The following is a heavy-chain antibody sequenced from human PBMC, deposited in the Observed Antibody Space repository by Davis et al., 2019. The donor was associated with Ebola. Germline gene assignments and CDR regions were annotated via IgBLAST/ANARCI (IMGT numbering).Heavy chain of an antibody. CDR1: GFTFSNYG. J-gene: IGHJ4*02. V-gene: IGHV3-23*01. CDR2: ISDSGGST. Sequence: GESLKISCGGSGFTFSNYGMNWVRQAPGKGLEWVSGISDSGGSTYYADSVKGRFTITRDNSKSTLYLQMNRLSVDDTAVYYCARGGAIVGATDWGQGTLVTVSS. D-gene: IGHD1-26*01. CDR3: ARGGAIVGATD.